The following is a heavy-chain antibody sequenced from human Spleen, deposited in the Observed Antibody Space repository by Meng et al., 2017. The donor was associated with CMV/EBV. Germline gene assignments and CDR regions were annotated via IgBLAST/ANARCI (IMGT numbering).Heavy chain of an antibody. V-gene: IGHV4-59*01. J-gene: IGHJ4*02. CDR2: IYYSGST. CDR3: ARETYQLLFDY. CDR1: GSISSYY. Sequence: SETLSLTCTVSGSISSYYWSWIRQPPGKGLEWIGYIYYSGSTNYNPSLKSRVTISVDTSKNQFSLKLSSVTAADTAVYYCARETYQLLFDYWGQGTLVTVSS. D-gene: IGHD2-2*01.